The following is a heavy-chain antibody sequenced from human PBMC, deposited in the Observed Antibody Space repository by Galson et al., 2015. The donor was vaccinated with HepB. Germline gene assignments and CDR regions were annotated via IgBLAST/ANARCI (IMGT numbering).Heavy chain of an antibody. CDR1: GYTFTSYG. CDR3: ARDSGGYSYGYGSDYYYYGMDV. V-gene: IGHV1-18*01. D-gene: IGHD5-18*01. Sequence: QSGAEVKKPGASVKVSCKASGYTFTSYGISWVRQAPGQGLEWMGWISAYNGNTNYAQKLQGRVTMTTDTSTSTAYMELRSLRSDDTAVYYCARDSGGYSYGYGSDYYYYGMDVWGQGTTVTVSS. CDR2: ISAYNGNT. J-gene: IGHJ6*02.